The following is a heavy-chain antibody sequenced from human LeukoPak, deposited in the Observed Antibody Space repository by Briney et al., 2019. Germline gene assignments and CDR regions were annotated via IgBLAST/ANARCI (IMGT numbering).Heavy chain of an antibody. V-gene: IGHV1-18*01. CDR3: AREVVGLFGSGSYLDY. J-gene: IGHJ4*02. CDR2: ISAYNGST. CDR1: GYTFTSYG. Sequence: ASVKVSCKASGYTFTSYGISWVRQAPGQGLEWMGWISAYNGSTNYAQKLQGRVTMTTDTSTSTAYMELRSLRSDDTAVYYCAREVVGLFGSGSYLDYWGQGTLVTVSS. D-gene: IGHD3-10*01.